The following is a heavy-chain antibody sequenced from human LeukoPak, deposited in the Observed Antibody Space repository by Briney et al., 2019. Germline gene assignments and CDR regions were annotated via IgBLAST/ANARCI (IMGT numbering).Heavy chain of an antibody. Sequence: GGSLRLSCAASGFTFSSFWMRWVRQAPGKGLEWVSAISGSGGSTYYADSVKGRFTISRDNSKNTLYLQMNSLRAEDTAVYYCAKVTGRIAVAGTLDYWGQGTLVTVSS. CDR1: GFTFSSFW. V-gene: IGHV3-23*01. CDR2: ISGSGGST. D-gene: IGHD6-19*01. J-gene: IGHJ4*02. CDR3: AKVTGRIAVAGTLDY.